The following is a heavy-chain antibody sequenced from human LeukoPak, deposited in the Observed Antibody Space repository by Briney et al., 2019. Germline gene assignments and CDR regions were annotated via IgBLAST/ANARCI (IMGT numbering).Heavy chain of an antibody. J-gene: IGHJ3*02. CDR2: IYYSGST. Sequence: PSETLSLTCTVSGGSISSYYWSWIRQPPGKGLEWIGYIYYSGSTNYNPSLKSRVTISVDTSKNQFSLKLSSVTAADTAVYYCARASWELLGAFDIWGQGTMVTVSS. V-gene: IGHV4-59*01. CDR1: GGSISSYY. CDR3: ARASWELLGAFDI. D-gene: IGHD1-26*01.